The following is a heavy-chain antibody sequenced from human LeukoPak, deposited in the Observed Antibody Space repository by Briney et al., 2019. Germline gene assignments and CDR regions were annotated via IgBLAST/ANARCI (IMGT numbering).Heavy chain of an antibody. CDR3: ARDRGRNSGNNYDSSGYYDY. CDR1: GYTFTSYG. Sequence: GASVKVSCKASGYTFTSYGISWVRQPPGQGLEWMGLISAYNGNTNYAQKFQGRATMTTETSTSTAYMELRSLRSDDTAVYYCARDRGRNSGNNYDSSGYYDYWGQGTLVTVSS. CDR2: ISAYNGNT. V-gene: IGHV1-18*01. J-gene: IGHJ4*02. D-gene: IGHD3-22*01.